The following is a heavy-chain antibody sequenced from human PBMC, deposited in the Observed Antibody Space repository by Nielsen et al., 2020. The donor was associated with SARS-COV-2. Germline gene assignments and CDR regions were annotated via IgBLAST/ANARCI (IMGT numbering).Heavy chain of an antibody. Sequence: GESLKISCTVSGFTFGTYTISWVRQPPGKGLQWVAGILGSGAATFYADSVKGRFTVSRDNSMNTVYLKMSRLRSEDTALYFCAKDRIPDGLWEIDYWGQGTRVTVSS. CDR3: AKDRIPDGLWEIDY. CDR1: GFTFGTYT. CDR2: ILGSGAAT. V-gene: IGHV3-23*01. D-gene: IGHD1-14*01. J-gene: IGHJ4*02.